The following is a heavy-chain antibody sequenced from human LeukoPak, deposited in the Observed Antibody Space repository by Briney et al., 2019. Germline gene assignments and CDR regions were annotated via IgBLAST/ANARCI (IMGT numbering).Heavy chain of an antibody. Sequence: ASGKVSCKASGYTFTSYGISWVRQAPGQGLEWMGWICAYNGNTNYAQKLQGRVTMTTDTSTSTAYMELRSLRSDDTAVYYCARERFCSSTSCSRFDPWGQGTLVTVSS. D-gene: IGHD2-2*01. CDR1: GYTFTSYG. CDR3: ARERFCSSTSCSRFDP. J-gene: IGHJ5*02. V-gene: IGHV1-18*01. CDR2: ICAYNGNT.